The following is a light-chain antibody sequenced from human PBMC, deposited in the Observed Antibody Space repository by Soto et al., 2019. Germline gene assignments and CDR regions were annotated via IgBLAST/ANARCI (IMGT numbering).Light chain of an antibody. CDR1: SSNIGSNY. J-gene: IGLJ2*01. Sequence: QSMLTQPPSASGTPGQRVTISCSGSSSNIGSNYVFWYQHLPGTAPKLLIYRNNQRPSGVPDRFSGSKSGTSASLAISGLRYEDETDYYCAAWDDSLSGVVFGGGTKLTVL. CDR2: RNN. CDR3: AAWDDSLSGVV. V-gene: IGLV1-47*01.